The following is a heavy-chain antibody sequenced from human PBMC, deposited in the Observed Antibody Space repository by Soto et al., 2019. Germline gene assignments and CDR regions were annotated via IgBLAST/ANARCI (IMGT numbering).Heavy chain of an antibody. Sequence: QVQLQESGPGLVKPSETLSLTCTVSGGSVSSGSYYWSWIRQPPGKGLEWIGYIYYSGSTNYNPALKSRVTISVDTSKNQCSLKLSSVPAADTAVYYCARDQDYLGIDYWGQGTLVTVSS. J-gene: IGHJ4*02. D-gene: IGHD4-17*01. CDR3: ARDQDYLGIDY. CDR2: IYYSGST. V-gene: IGHV4-61*01. CDR1: GGSVSSGSYY.